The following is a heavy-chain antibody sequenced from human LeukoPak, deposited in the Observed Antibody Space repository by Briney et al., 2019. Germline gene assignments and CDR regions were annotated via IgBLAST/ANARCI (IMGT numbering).Heavy chain of an antibody. D-gene: IGHD5-18*01. Sequence: GGSLRLSCAASGFTFSSYAMSWVRQAPGKWLEWVSAISGSGGSTYYADSVKGRFTISRDNSKNTLYLQMNSLRAEDTAVYYCATRSPGYSYGSGYYWGQGTLVTVSS. CDR2: ISGSGGST. CDR1: GFTFSSYA. J-gene: IGHJ4*02. V-gene: IGHV3-23*01. CDR3: ATRSPGYSYGSGYY.